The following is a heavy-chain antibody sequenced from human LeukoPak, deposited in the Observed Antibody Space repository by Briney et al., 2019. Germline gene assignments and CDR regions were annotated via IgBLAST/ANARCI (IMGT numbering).Heavy chain of an antibody. D-gene: IGHD1-26*01. CDR3: ARGSVGAAGLDHFDY. Sequence: GGSLRLSCAASGFTFSNYWMHWVRQAPGKGLVWVSRINSDESSTSYVDSVKGRFTISRDNAKNTLYLQMNSLSAEDTALYYCARGSVGAAGLDHFDYWGLGTLVTVSS. CDR1: GFTFSNYW. J-gene: IGHJ4*02. V-gene: IGHV3-74*01. CDR2: INSDESST.